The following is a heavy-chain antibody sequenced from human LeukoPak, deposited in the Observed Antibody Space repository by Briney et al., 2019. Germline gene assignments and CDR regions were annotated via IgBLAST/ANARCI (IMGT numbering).Heavy chain of an antibody. CDR2: ISSSSSYI. J-gene: IGHJ4*02. V-gene: IGHV3-21*01. Sequence: GGSLRLSCAASGFTFSSCSMNWVRQAPGKGLEWVSSISSSSSYIYYADSVKGRFTISRDNAKNSLYLQMNSLRAEDTAVYYCARGQNLYSSSLARGYYFDYWGQGTLVTVSS. CDR1: GFTFSSCS. CDR3: ARGQNLYSSSLARGYYFDY. D-gene: IGHD6-6*01.